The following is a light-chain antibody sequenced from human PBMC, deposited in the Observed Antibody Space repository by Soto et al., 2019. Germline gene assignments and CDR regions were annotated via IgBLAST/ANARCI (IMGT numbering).Light chain of an antibody. Sequence: DIQLTQSPSTLSASVGDRVTLTCRASQSVSSWLAWYQQKPGKAPNLLIYAASTLESGVPSRFSATVSGTEFSLTIASLQPEDFATYYCQQLFDSPITFGQGTRLEIK. CDR3: QQLFDSPIT. J-gene: IGKJ5*01. CDR1: QSVSSW. CDR2: AAS. V-gene: IGKV1-5*01.